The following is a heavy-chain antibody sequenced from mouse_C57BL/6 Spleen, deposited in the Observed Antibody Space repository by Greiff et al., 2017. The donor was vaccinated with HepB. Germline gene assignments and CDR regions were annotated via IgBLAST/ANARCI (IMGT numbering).Heavy chain of an antibody. CDR3: ARGLVYYAMDY. V-gene: IGHV1-52*01. CDR2: IDPSDSET. J-gene: IGHJ4*01. Sequence: QVQLQHPGAELVRPGSSVKLSCKASGYTFTSYWMHWVKQRPIQGLEWIGNIDPSDSETHYNQKFKDKATLTVDKSSSTAYMQLSSLTSEDSAVYYCARGLVYYAMDYWGQGTSVTVSS. D-gene: IGHD3-3*01. CDR1: GYTFTSYW.